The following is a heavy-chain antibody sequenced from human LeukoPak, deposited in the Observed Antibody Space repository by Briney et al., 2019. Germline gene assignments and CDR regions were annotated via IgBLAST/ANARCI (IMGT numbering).Heavy chain of an antibody. CDR1: GFTFSSYA. Sequence: GGSLRLSCAASGFTFSSYAMSWVRQAPGKGLEWVSSISAGGGSAYYADSVKGRFTISRDNSKNTLYLQMNSLRAEDTAIYYCAKVLGSGSGYPIDYWGQGTLVTVSS. CDR2: ISAGGGSA. CDR3: AKVLGSGSGYPIDY. J-gene: IGHJ4*02. V-gene: IGHV3-23*01. D-gene: IGHD6-19*01.